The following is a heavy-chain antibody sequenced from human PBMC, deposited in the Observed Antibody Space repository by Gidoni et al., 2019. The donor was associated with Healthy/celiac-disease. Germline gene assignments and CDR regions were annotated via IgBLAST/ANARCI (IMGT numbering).Heavy chain of an antibody. CDR2: FDPEDGET. Sequence: QVQLVQSGAEVKKPGASVKVYCKVSGYPLTELSMHWVRQAPGKGLEWMGGFDPEDGETIYAQKFQGRVTMPEDTSTDTAYMELSSLRSEDTAVYYCATGWVGPYYFDYWGQGTLVTVPS. D-gene: IGHD1-26*01. J-gene: IGHJ4*02. V-gene: IGHV1-24*01. CDR3: ATGWVGPYYFDY. CDR1: GYPLTELS.